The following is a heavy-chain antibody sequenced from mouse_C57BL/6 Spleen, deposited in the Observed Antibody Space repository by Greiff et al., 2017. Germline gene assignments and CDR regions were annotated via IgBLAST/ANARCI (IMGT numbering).Heavy chain of an antibody. V-gene: IGHV1-82*01. CDR1: GYAFSSSW. Sequence: VQLMESGPELVKPGASVKISCKASGYAFSSSWMNWVKQRPGKGLEWIGRIYPGDGDTNYNGKFKGKATLTADKSSSTAYMQLSSLTSEDSAVYFCARVGDYAHYFDYWGQGTTLTVSS. J-gene: IGHJ2*01. D-gene: IGHD2-4*01. CDR2: IYPGDGDT. CDR3: ARVGDYAHYFDY.